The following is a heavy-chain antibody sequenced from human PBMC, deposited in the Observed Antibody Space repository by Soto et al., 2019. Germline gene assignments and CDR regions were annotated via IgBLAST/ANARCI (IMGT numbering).Heavy chain of an antibody. J-gene: IGHJ6*02. CDR2: DGTNK. Sequence: GGSLRLSCVTSGFTFSTYGMHWVRQAPGKGLEWVAYDGTNKFYADSVKSRFTISRDDSKNTLYLQMISLRFGDTAVYYCVRGDWNYGGYYYGMDVWGQGT. D-gene: IGHD1-7*01. CDR1: GFTFSTYG. CDR3: VRGDWNYGGYYYGMDV. V-gene: IGHV3-33*01.